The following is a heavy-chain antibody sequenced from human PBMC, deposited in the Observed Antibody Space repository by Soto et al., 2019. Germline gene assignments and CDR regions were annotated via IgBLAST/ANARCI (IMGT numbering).Heavy chain of an antibody. J-gene: IGHJ5*02. V-gene: IGHV1-58*01. CDR1: GFTFSSSA. CDR2: IVLGNGNT. Sequence: ASVKVSCKASGFTFSSSAVQWVRQARGQRLEWIGWIVLGNGNTNYAQKFQERVTITRDMSTSTAYMEVRSLTSDATAVYYCATRSGNIGCYWFDTWGQGSLV. D-gene: IGHD2-2*01. CDR3: ATRSGNIGCYWFDT.